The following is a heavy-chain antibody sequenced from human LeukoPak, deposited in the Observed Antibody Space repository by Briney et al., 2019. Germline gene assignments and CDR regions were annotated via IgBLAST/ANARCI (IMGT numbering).Heavy chain of an antibody. D-gene: IGHD5-12*01. V-gene: IGHV3-23*01. CDR1: GFTFSNAW. CDR2: ISGSGGST. J-gene: IGHJ4*02. Sequence: GGSLRLSCAASGFTFSNAWMSWVRQAPGKGLEWVSAISGSGGSTYYADSVKGRFTISRDNSKNTLYLQMNSLRAEDTALYYCAKDEYSGYGSFDYWGQGILVTVSS. CDR3: AKDEYSGYGSFDY.